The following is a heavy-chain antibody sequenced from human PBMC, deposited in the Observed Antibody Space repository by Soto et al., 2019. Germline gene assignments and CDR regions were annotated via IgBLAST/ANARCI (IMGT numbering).Heavy chain of an antibody. J-gene: IGHJ4*02. D-gene: IGHD3-3*01. CDR2: ISASGGST. V-gene: IGHV3-23*01. CDR3: AKSPGAYYDFWSGYLDY. CDR1: GFSFSSYA. Sequence: GGSLRLSCAASGFSFSSYAMSWVRQAPGKGLEWASGISASGGSTYYADSVKGRFTISRDNSKNTLYLQMNSLRAEDTAVYYCAKSPGAYYDFWSGYLDYWGQGTLVTVSS.